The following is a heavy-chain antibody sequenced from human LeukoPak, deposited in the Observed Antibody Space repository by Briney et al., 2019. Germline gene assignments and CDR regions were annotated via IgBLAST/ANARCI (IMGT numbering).Heavy chain of an antibody. D-gene: IGHD3-10*01. J-gene: IGHJ4*02. CDR3: ARQSDYGSGSYSY. CDR2: IYYSGST. V-gene: IGHV4-59*08. Sequence: SEAPSLTCTVSGGSISSYDWSWIRQPPGKGLEWIGYIYYSGSTNYNPSLKSRVTISVDTSKNQFSLKLSSVTAADTAVYYCARQSDYGSGSYSYWGQGTLVTVSS. CDR1: GGSISSYD.